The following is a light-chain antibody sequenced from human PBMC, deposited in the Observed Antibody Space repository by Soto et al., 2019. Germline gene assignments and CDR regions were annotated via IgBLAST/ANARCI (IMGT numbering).Light chain of an antibody. CDR1: QSVSSN. J-gene: IGKJ5*01. V-gene: IGKV3-15*01. CDR3: QQYNNWLFT. Sequence: EIVSTQSPATLSVSPGEIAILSFSASQSVSSNLAFYQQTPGQAPRLLIYGASTSATGIPARFSGSGSGTEFTLTISIVQSEELAVYCCQQYNNWLFTLGQGTRLDIK. CDR2: GAS.